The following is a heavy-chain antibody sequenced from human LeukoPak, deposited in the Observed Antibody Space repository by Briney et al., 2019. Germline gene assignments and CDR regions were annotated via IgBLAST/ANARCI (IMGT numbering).Heavy chain of an antibody. D-gene: IGHD3-9*01. CDR3: ARGGWRSYYDILTGYTYYYYYGMDV. J-gene: IGHJ6*02. CDR2: ISGGGGGT. Sequence: GGSLRLSCAASGFTFSSYAMSWVRQAPGKGLEWVSAISGGGGGTFYADSVKGRFTISRDNAKNSLYLQMNSLRAEDTAVYYCARGGWRSYYDILTGYTYYYYYGMDVWGQGTTVTVSS. CDR1: GFTFSSYA. V-gene: IGHV3-23*01.